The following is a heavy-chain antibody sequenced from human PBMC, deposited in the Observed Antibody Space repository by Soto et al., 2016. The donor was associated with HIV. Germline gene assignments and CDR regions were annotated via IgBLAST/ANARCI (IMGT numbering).Heavy chain of an antibody. CDR3: ASGEMAIHGGFDY. CDR1: GYSFTNYD. V-gene: IGHV1-8*03. D-gene: IGHD2-2*02. CDR2: MNPNTGNA. J-gene: IGHJ4*02. Sequence: QVQLVQSGPEVKKPGASVKVSCKTSGYSFTNYDINWARQATGQGLEWMGWMNPNTGNAGYAQKFQGRVTITRNTSISTAYMELSSLRSEDTAVYYCASGEMAIHGGFDYWGQGPRSPSPQ.